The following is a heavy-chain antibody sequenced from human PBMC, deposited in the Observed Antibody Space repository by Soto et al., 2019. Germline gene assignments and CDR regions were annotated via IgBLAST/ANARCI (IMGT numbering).Heavy chain of an antibody. Sequence: VGSLRLSCAASGFTFSSYGMHWVRQAPGKGLEWVAVIWYDGSNKYYADSVKGRFTISRDNSKNTLYLQMNSLRAEDTDVYYCVRESGKITMMRGVMPQGNWFEPLGQGTLVTVTS. J-gene: IGHJ5*02. CDR3: VRESGKITMMRGVMPQGNWFEP. D-gene: IGHD3-10*01. V-gene: IGHV3-33*01. CDR2: IWYDGSNK. CDR1: GFTFSSYG.